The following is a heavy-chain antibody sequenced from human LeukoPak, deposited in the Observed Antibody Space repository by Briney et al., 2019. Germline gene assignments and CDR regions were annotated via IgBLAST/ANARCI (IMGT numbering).Heavy chain of an antibody. CDR1: SDSISSTYW. D-gene: IGHD3-16*01. CDR3: ARIREYYYNYMDV. V-gene: IGHV4-4*02. J-gene: IGHJ6*03. CDR2: IYHSGST. Sequence: SETLSLTCAVSSDSISSTYWWTWVRQPPGKGLEWIGEIYHSGSTNYNPSLKSRVAISVDTSKNQFSLKLSSVTAADTALFYCARIREYYYNYMDVWGKGTTVTISS.